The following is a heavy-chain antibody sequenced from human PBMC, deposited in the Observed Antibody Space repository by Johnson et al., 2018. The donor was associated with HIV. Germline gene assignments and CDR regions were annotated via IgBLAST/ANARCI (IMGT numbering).Heavy chain of an antibody. Sequence: VQLVESGGGLVQPGGSLRLSCAASGFTFSSYWMNWVRQAPGKGLEWISYISSSGSTIYYADSVKGRFTISRDNAKNSLDLEMNSLRAEDTAVYYCARVAQSIAARPEAFDIWGQGTMVTVSS. V-gene: IGHV3-48*04. CDR2: ISSSGSTI. D-gene: IGHD6-6*01. CDR3: ARVAQSIAARPEAFDI. J-gene: IGHJ3*02. CDR1: GFTFSSYW.